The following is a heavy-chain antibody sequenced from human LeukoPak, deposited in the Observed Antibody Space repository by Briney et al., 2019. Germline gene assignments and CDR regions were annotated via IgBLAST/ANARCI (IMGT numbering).Heavy chain of an antibody. D-gene: IGHD1-26*01. CDR1: GDSIDSSS. CDR3: ANWVGNWFDP. CDR2: IYLGGSP. Sequence: PSETLSLTCTVFGDSIDSSSWSWIRQPVGKGLEWIGRIYLGGSPIYNPSLKSRVIMTVDTSKNQFLLWLRSVTAADTAIYYCANWVGNWFDPWGQGTQVTVSS. J-gene: IGHJ5*02. V-gene: IGHV4-4*07.